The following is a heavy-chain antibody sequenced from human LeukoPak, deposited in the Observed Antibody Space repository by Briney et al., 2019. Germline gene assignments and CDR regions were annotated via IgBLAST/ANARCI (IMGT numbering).Heavy chain of an antibody. Sequence: SETLSLTCAVSGYSISSGYYWGWIRQPPGKGLEWIGSIYHSGSTYYNPSLKSRVTISVDTSKNQFSLKLSSVTAADTAVYYCASSPRVSGPPSHWGQGTLVTASS. D-gene: IGHD5/OR15-5a*01. V-gene: IGHV4-38-2*01. CDR2: IYHSGST. CDR3: ASSPRVSGPPSH. CDR1: GYSISSGYY. J-gene: IGHJ4*02.